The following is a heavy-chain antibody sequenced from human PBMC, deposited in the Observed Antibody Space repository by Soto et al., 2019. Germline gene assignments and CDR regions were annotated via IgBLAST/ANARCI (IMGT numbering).Heavy chain of an antibody. D-gene: IGHD3-10*01. CDR2: INHSGST. Sequence: QVQLQQWGAGLLKPSATLSLTCAVYGGSFSGYYWSWIRQPPGKGLEWIGEINHSGSTNYNPSLTSRVTITVDTSKNQCSLKLSSVTAADTAVYYCARSNTRGVRPFDYWGQGTLVTVSS. CDR1: GGSFSGYY. J-gene: IGHJ4*01. V-gene: IGHV4-34*01. CDR3: ARSNTRGVRPFDY.